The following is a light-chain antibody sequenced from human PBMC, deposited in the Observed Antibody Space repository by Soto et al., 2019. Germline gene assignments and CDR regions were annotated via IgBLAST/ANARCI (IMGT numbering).Light chain of an antibody. Sequence: EIALTQSPGTLSLSPGERATLSCRASQGVGNKYLAWYQQRPGQAPSLLIYAASSRATGVPDRFSGSGSGRDFTLTISRLALEDFAVYYCQQYTNAHGITFGQGTRLEIK. J-gene: IGKJ5*01. V-gene: IGKV3-20*01. CDR1: QGVGNKY. CDR2: AAS. CDR3: QQYTNAHGIT.